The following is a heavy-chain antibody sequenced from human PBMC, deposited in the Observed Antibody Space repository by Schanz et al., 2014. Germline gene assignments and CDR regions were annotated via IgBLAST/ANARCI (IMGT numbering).Heavy chain of an antibody. D-gene: IGHD3-3*01. CDR1: GFTFSSYS. Sequence: VQLVESGGGVVQPGRSLRLSCAASGFTFSSYSMNWVRQAPGKGLEWVSSISRSSSSIYYADSVKGRFTISRDNAKNSLYLQMHSLRAEDTAVYYCARPIYDLWSGSFDYWGQGTLVTVSS. CDR2: ISRSSSSI. V-gene: IGHV3-21*01. CDR3: ARPIYDLWSGSFDY. J-gene: IGHJ4*02.